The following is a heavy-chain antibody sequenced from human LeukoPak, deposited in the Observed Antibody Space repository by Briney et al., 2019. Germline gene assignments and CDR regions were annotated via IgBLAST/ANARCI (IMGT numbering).Heavy chain of an antibody. CDR1: GFTFSNYF. CDR3: ARERQDTVIHSGAFDI. D-gene: IGHD2-21*02. Sequence: GGSLRLSCAASGFTFSNYFMHWVRQAPGKGLEWVADIASDGSHTFYVESVKGRFTISRDNSKDTLYLQMNSLRAEDTAVYFCARERQDTVIHSGAFDIWGQGTMVTVSS. V-gene: IGHV3-30*04. CDR2: IASDGSHT. J-gene: IGHJ3*02.